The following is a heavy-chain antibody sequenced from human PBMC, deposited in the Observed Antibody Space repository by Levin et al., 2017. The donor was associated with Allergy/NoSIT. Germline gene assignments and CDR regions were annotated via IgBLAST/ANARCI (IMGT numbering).Heavy chain of an antibody. Sequence: SCDASGFTLSDYAMSWVRQAPGKGLEWVSVITGGGFNTYYGDSVKGRFTVSRDNSKNTLYLELNSLRAEDTAVYYCAKKQGGTTGFSFDVWGKGTMVTVSS. CDR2: ITGGGFNT. V-gene: IGHV3-23*01. CDR3: AKKQGGTTGFSFDV. CDR1: GFTLSDYA. J-gene: IGHJ3*01. D-gene: IGHD1-14*01.